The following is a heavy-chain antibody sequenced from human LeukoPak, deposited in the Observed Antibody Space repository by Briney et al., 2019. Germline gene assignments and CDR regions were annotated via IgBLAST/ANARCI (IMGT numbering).Heavy chain of an antibody. V-gene: IGHV3-23*01. CDR3: AKHSGYSSGWFAL. CDR1: GFTFSSYS. CDR2: ISGSGGST. J-gene: IGHJ4*02. D-gene: IGHD6-19*01. Sequence: GGSLRLSCAASGFTFSSYSMNWVRQAPGKGLEWVSAISGSGGSTYYADSVKGRFTISRDNSKNTLYLQMNSLRAEDTAVYYCAKHSGYSSGWFALWGQGTLVTVSS.